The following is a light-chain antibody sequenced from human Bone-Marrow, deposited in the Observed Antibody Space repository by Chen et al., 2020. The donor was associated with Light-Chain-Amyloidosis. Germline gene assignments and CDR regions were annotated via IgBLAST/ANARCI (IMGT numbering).Light chain of an antibody. CDR2: RDT. CDR3: QSADSSGTYEVI. CDR1: DLPTKY. V-gene: IGLV3-25*03. Sequence: SYELTQPPSVSVSPGQTARITCSGDDLPTKYAYWYQQKPGQAPLLVIHRDTERPSGISERFSGPSSGTTATLTSRGVQAEDEADYHCQSADSSGTYEVIFGGGTKLTVL. J-gene: IGLJ2*01.